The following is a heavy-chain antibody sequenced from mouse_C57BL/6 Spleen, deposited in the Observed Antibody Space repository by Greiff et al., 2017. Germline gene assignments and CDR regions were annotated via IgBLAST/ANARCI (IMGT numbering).Heavy chain of an antibody. CDR1: GYTFTSYW. Sequence: VQLQQSGAELAKPGASVKLSCKASGYTFTSYWMHWVKQRPGQGLEWIGYINPSSGYTKYNQKFKDKATLTADKSSSTAYMQLSSLTYEDSAVXYCAKTTVVADWYFDVWGTGTTVTVSS. D-gene: IGHD1-1*01. J-gene: IGHJ1*03. CDR3: AKTTVVADWYFDV. V-gene: IGHV1-7*01. CDR2: INPSSGYT.